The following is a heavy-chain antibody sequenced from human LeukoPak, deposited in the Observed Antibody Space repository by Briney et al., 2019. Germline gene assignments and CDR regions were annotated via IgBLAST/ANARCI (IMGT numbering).Heavy chain of an antibody. CDR1: GGSIGTYY. Sequence: ASETLSLTCTVSGGSIGTYYWSWVRQSPGTGLEWIGYIYVTGTRYNPYLQSRVTISVDRSRNQFFLKMTSVTAADTAVYYCARHIGGGIEDMDVWGRGTKVTVSS. V-gene: IGHV4-59*08. CDR3: ARHIGGGIEDMDV. D-gene: IGHD3-16*02. CDR2: IYVTGT. J-gene: IGHJ6*03.